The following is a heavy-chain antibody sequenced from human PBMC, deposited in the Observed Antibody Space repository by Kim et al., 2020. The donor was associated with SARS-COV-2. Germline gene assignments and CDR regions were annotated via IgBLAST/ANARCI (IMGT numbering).Heavy chain of an antibody. V-gene: IGHV1-69*02. CDR1: GGTFSSYT. CDR2: IIPILGIA. D-gene: IGHD3-10*01. CDR3: ARAMRFWAAFLNWFDP. Sequence: SVKVSCKASGGTFSSYTISWVRQAPGQGLEWMGRIIPILGIANYAQKFQGRVTITADKSTSTAYMELSSLRSEDTAVYYCARAMRFWAAFLNWFDPWGQGTLVTVSS. J-gene: IGHJ5*02.